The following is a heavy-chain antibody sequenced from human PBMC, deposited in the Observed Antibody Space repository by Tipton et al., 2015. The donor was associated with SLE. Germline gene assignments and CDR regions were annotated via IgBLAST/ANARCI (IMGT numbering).Heavy chain of an antibody. D-gene: IGHD1-1*01. V-gene: IGHV4-34*01. J-gene: IGHJ6*03. CDR1: GGSFSGYY. CDR2: INHSGST. Sequence: TLSLTCAVYGGSFSGYYWSWIRQSPGKGLEWIGDINHSGSTNYSPSLKSRVTISVDTSKNQFSLRLSSVTAADTAVYYCARAPGLERSYYYCYYMDVWGKGTTVTVSS. CDR3: ARAPGLERSYYYCYYMDV.